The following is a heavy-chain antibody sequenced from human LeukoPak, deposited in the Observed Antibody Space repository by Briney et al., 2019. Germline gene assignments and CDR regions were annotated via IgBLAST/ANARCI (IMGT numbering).Heavy chain of an antibody. D-gene: IGHD7-27*01. CDR2: ITSSSSRI. V-gene: IGHV3-48*02. CDR1: GFACSRCS. CDR3: VRDNNWGSDY. Sequence: PGQSRRISCPASGFACSRCSMNWVRLAPCYGLSWVSHIYITSSSSRISYADSVKGRFTISRDNAKNSMYLQMNSLRDEDTAVYYCVRDNNWGSDYWGQGTLVTVSS. J-gene: IGHJ4*02.